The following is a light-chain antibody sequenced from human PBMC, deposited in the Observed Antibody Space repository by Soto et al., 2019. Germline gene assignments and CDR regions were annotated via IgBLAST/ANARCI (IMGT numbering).Light chain of an antibody. J-gene: IGLJ2*01. CDR3: AAWDDSLNRVV. CDR2: SNN. CDR1: SSNIGSNT. V-gene: IGLV1-44*01. Sequence: QSVLTQPPSASGTPGQRVTISCSGSSSNIGSNTVNWYQQLPGTAPKLLIYSNNQRPSGVPDRFSGSKSGTSASLAISGLQSEDEADYYCAAWDDSLNRVVFGGVTKVTVL.